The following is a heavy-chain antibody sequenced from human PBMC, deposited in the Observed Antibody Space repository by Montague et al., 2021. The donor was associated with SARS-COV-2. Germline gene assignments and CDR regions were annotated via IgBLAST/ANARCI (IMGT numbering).Heavy chain of an antibody. CDR1: GASISSSENS. D-gene: IGHD3-16*02. Sequence: SETLSLTCTVSGASISSSENSWGWIRQSPGKGLEWFGSISYSGTTYFNPSLRSRIAISVDTSKNQFSLKVTSVTAADTAVYYCARHVTFGGVVVALDYWGQGHLVSVSS. V-gene: IGHV4-39*01. J-gene: IGHJ4*02. CDR3: ARHVTFGGVVVALDY. CDR2: ISYSGTT.